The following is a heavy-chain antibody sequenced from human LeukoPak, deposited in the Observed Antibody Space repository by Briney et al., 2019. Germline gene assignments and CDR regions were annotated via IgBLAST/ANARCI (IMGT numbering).Heavy chain of an antibody. J-gene: IGHJ5*02. Sequence: TASETLSLTCTVSGRSISSYYWSWIRQPPGKGLEWIGEINHSGSTNYNPSLKSRVTISVDTSKNQFSLKLSSVTAADTAVYYCARGWVMITFGGVIVPNWFDPWGQGTLVTVSS. CDR1: GRSISSYY. V-gene: IGHV4-34*01. D-gene: IGHD3-16*02. CDR3: ARGWVMITFGGVIVPNWFDP. CDR2: INHSGST.